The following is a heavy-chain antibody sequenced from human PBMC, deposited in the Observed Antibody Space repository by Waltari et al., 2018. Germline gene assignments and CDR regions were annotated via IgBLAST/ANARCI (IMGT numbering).Heavy chain of an antibody. CDR2: ISGSGGST. CDR1: GFTFSSYA. J-gene: IGHJ4*02. Sequence: EVQLVESGGGLVQPGGSLRLSCAASGFTFSSYAMSWVRQAPGKGLEWVSAISGSGGSTYYADSVKGQFTKSRDTTKNTHDMKMNSLRAENTAVYYCAKEHYDDSPTPQPPYYLDYWGQGTLVTVSS. D-gene: IGHD3-22*01. V-gene: IGHV3-23*04. CDR3: AKEHYDDSPTPQPPYYLDY.